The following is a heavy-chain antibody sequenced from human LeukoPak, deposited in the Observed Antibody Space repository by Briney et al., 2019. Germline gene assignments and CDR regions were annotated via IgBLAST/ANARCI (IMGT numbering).Heavy chain of an antibody. CDR1: GGSISSGDYY. J-gene: IGHJ3*02. V-gene: IGHV4-30-4*08. Sequence: SETLSLTCTVSGGSISSGDYYWSWIRQPPGKGLEWIGYIYYSGSTYYNPSLKSRVTISVDTSKNQFSLKLSSVTAADTAVYYCARFSSNKRRGAFDIWGQGTMVTVSS. D-gene: IGHD1/OR15-1a*01. CDR2: IYYSGST. CDR3: ARFSSNKRRGAFDI.